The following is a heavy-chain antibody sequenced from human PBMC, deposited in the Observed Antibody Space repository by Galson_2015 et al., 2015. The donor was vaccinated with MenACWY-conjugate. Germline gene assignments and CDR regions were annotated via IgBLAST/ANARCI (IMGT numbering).Heavy chain of an antibody. CDR2: ISAGGSDT. CDR1: GFTFNSYV. Sequence: SMRLSCAASGFTFNSYVMDWVRQAPGKGLERVPSISAGGSDTYYADSVKGRFTISRDSSKKILYLQMNSLRAEDTAVYYCAKDYCSSTTCYWTNWGQGTLVTVSS. D-gene: IGHD2-2*01. CDR3: AKDYCSSTTCYWTN. V-gene: IGHV3-23*01. J-gene: IGHJ1*01.